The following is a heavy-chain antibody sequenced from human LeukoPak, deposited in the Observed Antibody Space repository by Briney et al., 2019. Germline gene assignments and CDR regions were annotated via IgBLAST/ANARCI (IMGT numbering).Heavy chain of an antibody. J-gene: IGHJ4*02. CDR2: FSSSSSYI. V-gene: IGHV3-21*01. CDR1: GFTFSNYN. Sequence: PGGSLRLSCAASGFTFSNYNMNWVRQAPGKGLEWVSSFSSSSSYIYYADSVKGRFTISRDNAKNSLYLQMNSLRAEDTAVYYCARDGSSMGTNFDYWGQGTLVTVSS. D-gene: IGHD1-7*01. CDR3: ARDGSSMGTNFDY.